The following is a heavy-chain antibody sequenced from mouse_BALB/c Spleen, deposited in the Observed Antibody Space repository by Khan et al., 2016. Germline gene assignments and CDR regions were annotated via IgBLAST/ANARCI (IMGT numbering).Heavy chain of an antibody. CDR3: ARYRDYYGSSRYFDV. Sequence: QIQLVQSGPELKKPGKTVKISCKASGYTFTNYGMNWVKQAPGKGLKWMGWINTYSGESTYADDFKGRFAFSLETSANTAYLQINNLKNEDTATYFCARYRDYYGSSRYFDVWGAGTTVTVSS. CDR2: INTYSGES. CDR1: GYTFTNYG. V-gene: IGHV9-3-1*01. D-gene: IGHD1-1*01. J-gene: IGHJ1*01.